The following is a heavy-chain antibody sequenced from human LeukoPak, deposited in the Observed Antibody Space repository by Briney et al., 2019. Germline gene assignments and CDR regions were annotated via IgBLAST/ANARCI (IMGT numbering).Heavy chain of an antibody. CDR1: GFTFSSYS. V-gene: IGHV3-21*01. CDR3: ARTPGPYYYDSSGSFDY. CDR2: ISSSSSYM. Sequence: GGSLRLSCAASGFTFSSYSMNWVRQAPGKGLEWVSSISSSSSYMYYADSVKGRFTISRDNAKNSLYLQMNSLRAEDTAVYYCARTPGPYYYDSSGSFDYWGQGTLVTVSS. J-gene: IGHJ4*02. D-gene: IGHD3-22*01.